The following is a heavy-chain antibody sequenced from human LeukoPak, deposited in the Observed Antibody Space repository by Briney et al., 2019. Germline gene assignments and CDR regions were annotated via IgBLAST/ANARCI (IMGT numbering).Heavy chain of an antibody. CDR1: GFTFSSYA. J-gene: IGHJ4*02. D-gene: IGHD5-12*01. Sequence: GGSLRLSCAASGFTFSSYAMSWVRQAPGKGLEWVGRIKSKSDGGTTDYAAPVKGRFTISRDDSKNTLYLQMNSLKTEDTALYYCTTDRDTVATSFDNWGQGSPVTVSS. V-gene: IGHV3-15*01. CDR2: IKSKSDGGTT. CDR3: TTDRDTVATSFDN.